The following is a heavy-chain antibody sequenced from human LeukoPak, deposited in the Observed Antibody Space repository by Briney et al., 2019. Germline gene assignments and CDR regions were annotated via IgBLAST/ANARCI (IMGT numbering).Heavy chain of an antibody. V-gene: IGHV3-23*01. CDR2: ST. D-gene: IGHD2-15*01. CDR3: AKGSVGYCSGGSCYQDFDY. Sequence: STYYADSVKGRFTISRDNSKSTLYLQMNSLRAEDTAVYYCAKGSVGYCSGGSCYQDFDYWGQGTLVTVSS. J-gene: IGHJ4*02.